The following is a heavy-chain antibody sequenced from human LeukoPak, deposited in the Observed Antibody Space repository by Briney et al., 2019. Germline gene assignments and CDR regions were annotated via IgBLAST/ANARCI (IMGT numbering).Heavy chain of an antibody. J-gene: IGHJ6*03. CDR1: GFTFSSYA. V-gene: IGHV3-23*01. CDR2: ISGSGGST. Sequence: GGSLRLSCAASGFTFSSYAMSWVRQAPGKGLEWVSAISGSGGSTYYADSVKGRFTISRDNSKNTLYLQMNSLRAEDTAVYYCARDCTRRGYYYMDVWGKGTTVTVSS. D-gene: IGHD2-8*01. CDR3: ARDCTRRGYYYMDV.